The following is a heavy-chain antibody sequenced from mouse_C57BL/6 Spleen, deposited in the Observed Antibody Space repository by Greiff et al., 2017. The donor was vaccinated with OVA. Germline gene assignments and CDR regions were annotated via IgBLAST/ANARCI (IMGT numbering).Heavy chain of an antibody. CDR2: IDPSDSYT. D-gene: IGHD1-1*01. J-gene: IGHJ1*03. CDR3: ERGGYYGSSHGYFDV. CDR1: GYTFTSYW. Sequence: VQLQQPGAELVMPGASVKLSCKASGYTFTSYWMHWVKQRPGQGLEWIGEIDPSDSYTNYNQKFKGKSTLTVDKSSSTAYMQLSSLTSEDSAVYYCERGGYYGSSHGYFDVWGTGTTVTVSA. V-gene: IGHV1-69*01.